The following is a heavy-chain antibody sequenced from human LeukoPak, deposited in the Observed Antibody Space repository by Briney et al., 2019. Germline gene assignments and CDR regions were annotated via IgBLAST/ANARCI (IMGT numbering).Heavy chain of an antibody. CDR2: INPNSGGT. V-gene: IGHV1-2*02. CDR1: GYTFTGYY. Sequence: EASVKVSCKASGYTFTGYYMHWVRQAPGQGLEWMGWINPNSGGTNYAQKFQGRVTMTRDTSISTAYMELSRLRSDDTAVYYCARVPDFWSGYYGGEYYSDYWGQGTLVTVSS. D-gene: IGHD3-3*01. J-gene: IGHJ4*02. CDR3: ARVPDFWSGYYGGEYYSDY.